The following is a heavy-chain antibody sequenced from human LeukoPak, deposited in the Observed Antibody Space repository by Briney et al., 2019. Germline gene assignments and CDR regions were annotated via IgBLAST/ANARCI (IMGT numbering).Heavy chain of an antibody. CDR2: IYYSGST. CDR3: ARGSRIRYYYYYYMDV. D-gene: IGHD2-21*01. J-gene: IGHJ6*03. Sequence: SETLSLTCTVSGGSISSHYWSWIRQAPGKGLEWIGYIYYSGSTNYNPSLKSRVTISVDTSKNQFSLKLSSVTAADTAVYYCARGSRIRYYYYYYMDVWGKGTTVTVSS. CDR1: GGSISSHY. V-gene: IGHV4-59*11.